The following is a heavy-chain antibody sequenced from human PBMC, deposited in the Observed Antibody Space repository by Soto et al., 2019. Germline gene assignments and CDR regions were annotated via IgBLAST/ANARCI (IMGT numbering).Heavy chain of an antibody. D-gene: IGHD3-10*01. CDR1: GDSVFSNNAA. Sequence: SQTLSLTCAISGDSVFSNNAAWNWIRQSPSRGLEWLGRTYYRSKWYNDYALSVRSRITINPDTSKNQFSLQLNSVTPEDTAVYYCAREGISITMVVPAGNFDYWGQGTLVTVSS. CDR2: TYYRSKWYN. J-gene: IGHJ4*02. CDR3: AREGISITMVVPAGNFDY. V-gene: IGHV6-1*01.